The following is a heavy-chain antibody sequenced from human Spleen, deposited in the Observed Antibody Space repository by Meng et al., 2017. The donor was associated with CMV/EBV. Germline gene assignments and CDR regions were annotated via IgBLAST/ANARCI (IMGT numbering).Heavy chain of an antibody. Sequence: ASVKVSCKASGYTFTNYGISWVRQAPGQGLEWMGWISTYSGGTEYAQKFQGRVTMTTDTSTSIPYMELRSLRSDDTAVYFCARDRDPSSTGWTREFDYWGQGTLVTVSS. CDR2: ISTYSGGT. CDR1: GYTFTNYG. CDR3: ARDRDPSSTGWTREFDY. V-gene: IGHV1-18*01. J-gene: IGHJ4*02. D-gene: IGHD6-19*01.